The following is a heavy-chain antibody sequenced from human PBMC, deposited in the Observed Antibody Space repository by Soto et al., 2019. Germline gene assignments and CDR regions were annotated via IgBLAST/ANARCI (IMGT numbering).Heavy chain of an antibody. CDR3: ARDNYDILPGYDY. J-gene: IGHJ4*02. Sequence: SETLSLTCTVSGGSISSSSYYWGWIRQPPGKGLEWIGSIYYSRSTYYNPPLKSRVTISVDTSKNQVSLKLSSVTAADTDVYYCARDNYDILPGYDYWGQGTLVTVSS. D-gene: IGHD3-9*01. CDR2: IYYSRST. CDR1: GGSISSSSYY. V-gene: IGHV4-39*07.